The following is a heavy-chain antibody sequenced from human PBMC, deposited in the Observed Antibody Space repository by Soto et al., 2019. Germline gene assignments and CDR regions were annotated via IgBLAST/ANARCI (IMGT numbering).Heavy chain of an antibody. V-gene: IGHV4-39*01. CDR1: GGSISSSSYY. CDR3: ARQDPAGTIYYYGMDV. CDR2: IYYSGST. Sequence: PSETLSLTCTVSGGSISSSSYYWGWIRQPPGKGLEWIGSIYYSGSTYYNPSLKSRVTISVDTSKNQFSLKLSSVTAADTAVHYCARQDPAGTIYYYGMDVWGQGTTVTVSS. J-gene: IGHJ6*02. D-gene: IGHD6-13*01.